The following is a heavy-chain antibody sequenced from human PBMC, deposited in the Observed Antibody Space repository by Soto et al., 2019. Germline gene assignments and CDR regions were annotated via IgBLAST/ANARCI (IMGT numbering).Heavy chain of an antibody. D-gene: IGHD4-17*01. J-gene: IGHJ6*02. CDR3: ARAGTVTTHLSYYGMDV. CDR1: GYTFTSYG. CDR2: ISAYNGNT. V-gene: IGHV1-18*04. Sequence: QVQLVQSGAEVKKPGASVKVSCKASGYTFTSYGISWVRQAPGQGLEWMGWISAYNGNTNYAQKLRGRVTMTTDTSTSTAYMELRSLRSDDTAVYYCARAGTVTTHLSYYGMDVWGQGTTVTVSS.